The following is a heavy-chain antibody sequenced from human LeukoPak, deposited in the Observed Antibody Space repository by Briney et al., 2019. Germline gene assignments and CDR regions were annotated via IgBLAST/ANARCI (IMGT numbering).Heavy chain of an antibody. CDR2: VRYDGNNP. Sequence: GGTLRLSCAASGFTFGSYGMHWVRQAPGKGLDWVAFVRYDGNNPYYSASVKGRFTISRDNSKNTVLLQMNNLRLEDAAVYYCARGSRYGDYPYYCDFWGQGTLVTVSS. CDR1: GFTFGSYG. D-gene: IGHD4-17*01. J-gene: IGHJ4*02. V-gene: IGHV3-30*02. CDR3: ARGSRYGDYPYYCDF.